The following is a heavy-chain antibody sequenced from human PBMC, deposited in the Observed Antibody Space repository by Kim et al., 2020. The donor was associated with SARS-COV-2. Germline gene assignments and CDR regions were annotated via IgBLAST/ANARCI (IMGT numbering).Heavy chain of an antibody. J-gene: IGHJ6*02. CDR3: ARLDSSSGYGMDV. V-gene: IGHV4-34*01. Sequence: NYNPSLKSRVTISVDTSKNQFSLKLSSVTAADTAVYYCARLDSSSGYGMDVWGQGTTVTVSS. D-gene: IGHD6-6*01.